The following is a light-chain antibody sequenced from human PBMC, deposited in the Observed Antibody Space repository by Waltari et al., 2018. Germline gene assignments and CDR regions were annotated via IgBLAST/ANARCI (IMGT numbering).Light chain of an antibody. CDR2: ETR. Sequence: QAVVTQEPSLTVSPGETVTLTCGSSTGAVTSGHYPYWFQQKPGQAPRTLIYETRNNSSWTPAHFSGSLIGGKAALTLSGAQPEDEADYYCLLSYSGARVFGGGTKLTVL. J-gene: IGLJ3*02. V-gene: IGLV7-46*01. CDR3: LLSYSGARV. CDR1: TGAVTSGHY.